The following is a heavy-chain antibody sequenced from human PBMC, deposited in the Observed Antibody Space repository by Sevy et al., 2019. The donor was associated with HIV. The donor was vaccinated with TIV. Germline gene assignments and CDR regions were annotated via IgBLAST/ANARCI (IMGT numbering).Heavy chain of an antibody. Sequence: ASVKDSCKASGGTFSSYAISWVRQAPGQGLEWMGGIIPIFGTANYAQKFQGRVTITADESTSTAYMELSSLRSEDTAVYYCASDVSDNAFDIWGQGTMVTVSS. CDR1: GGTFSSYA. J-gene: IGHJ3*02. D-gene: IGHD3-16*02. CDR2: IIPIFGTA. V-gene: IGHV1-69*13. CDR3: ASDVSDNAFDI.